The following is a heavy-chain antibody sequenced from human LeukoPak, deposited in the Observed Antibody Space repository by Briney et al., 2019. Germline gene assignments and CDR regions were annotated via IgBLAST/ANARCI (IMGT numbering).Heavy chain of an antibody. D-gene: IGHD3-9*01. Sequence: SETLSLTCAVHGRSFSGYYWSWIRQPPGKGLEWIGEINHSGSTNYNPSLKSRVTISVDTSKNQFSLKLSSVTAADTAVYYCARRAVHSYYDILTGYFRYWGQGTLVTVSS. CDR2: INHSGST. CDR3: ARRAVHSYYDILTGYFRY. J-gene: IGHJ4*02. CDR1: GRSFSGYY. V-gene: IGHV4-34*01.